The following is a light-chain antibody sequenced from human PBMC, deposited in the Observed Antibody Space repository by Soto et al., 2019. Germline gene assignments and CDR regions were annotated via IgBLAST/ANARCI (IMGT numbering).Light chain of an antibody. J-gene: IGKJ5*01. CDR3: QQSSNWIT. CDR1: HSVSIN. Sequence: EIVLTQSPGTLSLSPGERATLSCRASHSVSINLAWYQQKPGQAPRLLIYGASTRATGIPASFSGSGAGTDFPLTISRKAHEDFVVYYCQQSSNWITFGEGTRLEIK. V-gene: IGKV3D-11*02. CDR2: GAS.